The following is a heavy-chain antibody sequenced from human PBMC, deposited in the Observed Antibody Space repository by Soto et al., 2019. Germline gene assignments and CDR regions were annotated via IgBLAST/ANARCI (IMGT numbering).Heavy chain of an antibody. D-gene: IGHD7-27*01. V-gene: IGHV3-48*02. Sequence: GGSLRLSCAASGFSFRSHSMKWVRQAPGKGLEWVSYISSSGSTIYYADSVKGRFTISRDNAKNSLYLQMNSLRDDDTAVYYCARGPSGDKVHYWGQGALVTVSS. CDR1: GFSFRSHS. CDR3: ARGPSGDKVHY. J-gene: IGHJ4*02. CDR2: ISSSGSTI.